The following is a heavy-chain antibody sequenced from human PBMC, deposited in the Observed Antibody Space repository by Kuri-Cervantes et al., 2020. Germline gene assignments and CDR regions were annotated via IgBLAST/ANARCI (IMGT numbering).Heavy chain of an antibody. J-gene: IGHJ4*02. V-gene: IGHV4-59*01. CDR1: GGSMSSYY. Sequence: SATLSLTCTVPGGSMSSYYWSWIRQPPGKGLEWIGYIYYSGSTNYNPSLKSRVTISVDTSKNQFSLKLCSVTAADTAVYYCARAGHYYDSSGEYYFDYWGQGTLVTVSS. D-gene: IGHD3-22*01. CDR3: ARAGHYYDSSGEYYFDY. CDR2: IYYSGST.